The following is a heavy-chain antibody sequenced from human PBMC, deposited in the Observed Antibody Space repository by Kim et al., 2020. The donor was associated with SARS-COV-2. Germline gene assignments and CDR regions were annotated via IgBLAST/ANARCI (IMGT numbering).Heavy chain of an antibody. J-gene: IGHJ4*01. Sequence: GGSLRLSCAASGFTFSDYYMTWIRQAPGKGREWVSYISSSGSYVNYADSVKGRFTISRDNAKNSLYLQMSSLRAEDTALYYCARVPFGDLSSYYFDWWG. CDR2: ISSSGSYV. D-gene: IGHD3-10*01. V-gene: IGHV3-11*01. CDR1: GFTFSDYY. CDR3: ARVPFGDLSSYYFDW.